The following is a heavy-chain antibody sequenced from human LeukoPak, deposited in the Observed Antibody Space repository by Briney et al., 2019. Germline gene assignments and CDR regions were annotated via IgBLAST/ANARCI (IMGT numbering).Heavy chain of an antibody. CDR3: ARVGATDFFDY. D-gene: IGHD1-26*01. J-gene: IGHJ4*02. Sequence: SETLSLTCTVSGGSISSGGYYWSWIRQHPGKGLEWIGYIYYSGSTNYNPSLKSRVTISVDTSKNQFSLKLSSVTAADTAVYYCARVGATDFFDYWGQGTLVTVSS. CDR1: GGSISSGGYY. V-gene: IGHV4-61*08. CDR2: IYYSGST.